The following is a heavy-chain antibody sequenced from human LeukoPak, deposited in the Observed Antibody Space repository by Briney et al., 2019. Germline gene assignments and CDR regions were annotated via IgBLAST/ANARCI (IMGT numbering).Heavy chain of an antibody. CDR2: IKSKTDGGTT. CDR3: AKGHPPGYMGV. J-gene: IGHJ6*03. CDR1: GFTFSNGW. Sequence: GGTLRLSCAASGFTFSNGWMSWVREAPGKGLEWGGRIKSKTDGGTTDYAAPVKGRFTISRDDSKTTLYLQMNSLKTEDTAVYYCAKGHPPGYMGVWGKGTTVTVSS. V-gene: IGHV3-15*01.